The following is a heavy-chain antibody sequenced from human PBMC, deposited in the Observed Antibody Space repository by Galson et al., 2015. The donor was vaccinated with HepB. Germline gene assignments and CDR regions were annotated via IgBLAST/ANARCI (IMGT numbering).Heavy chain of an antibody. CDR1: GFTFNNYA. CDR3: GKARTKGRLLEWLTLDS. Sequence: SLRLSCAASGFTFNNYAMDWVRQAPGKGLEWLAVISYDGRNKYYADSVKGRLTISRDNSKNTLYLQMNSLRAEDTAVYYCGKARTKGRLLEWLTLDSWGQGTLVTVSS. CDR2: ISYDGRNK. V-gene: IGHV3-30*18. D-gene: IGHD3-3*01. J-gene: IGHJ4*02.